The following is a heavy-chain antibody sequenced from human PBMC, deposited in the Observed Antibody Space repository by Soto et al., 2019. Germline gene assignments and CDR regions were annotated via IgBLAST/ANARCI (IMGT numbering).Heavy chain of an antibody. Sequence: GGSLRLSCAASGFTFSSYAMSWVRQAPGKGLEWVSAISGSGGSTYYADSVKGRFTISRDNSKNTLYLQMNSLRAEDTAVYYRAKALYYDFWSGYYPDYYYYYMDVWGKGTTVTVSS. CDR2: ISGSGGST. D-gene: IGHD3-3*01. CDR1: GFTFSSYA. V-gene: IGHV3-23*01. J-gene: IGHJ6*03. CDR3: AKALYYDFWSGYYPDYYYYYMDV.